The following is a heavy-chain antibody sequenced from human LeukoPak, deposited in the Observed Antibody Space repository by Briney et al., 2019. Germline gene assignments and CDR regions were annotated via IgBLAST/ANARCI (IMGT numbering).Heavy chain of an antibody. CDR1: GFTFSDYY. J-gene: IGHJ4*02. V-gene: IGHV3-11*04. D-gene: IGHD2-15*01. CDR3: TWSYCSGGSCPDY. Sequence: GGSLRLSCAASGFTFSDYYMSWIRQAPGKGLEWVSYISSSGSTIYYADSVKGRFTISRDNAKNSLYLQMNSLRAEDTAVYYCTWSYCSGGSCPDYWGQGTLVTVSS. CDR2: ISSSGSTI.